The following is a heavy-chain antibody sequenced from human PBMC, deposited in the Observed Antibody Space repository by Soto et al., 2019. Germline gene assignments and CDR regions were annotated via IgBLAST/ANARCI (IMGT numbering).Heavy chain of an antibody. CDR2: IYYSGST. CDR1: GGSISSGGYY. V-gene: IGHV4-31*03. Sequence: LSLTCTVSGGSISSGGYYWSWIRQHPGKGLEWIGYIYYSGSTYYNPSLKSRVTISVDTSKNQFSLKLSSVTAADTAVYYCARDKDSSGYYFDYWGQGTLVTVSS. CDR3: ARDKDSSGYYFDY. D-gene: IGHD3-22*01. J-gene: IGHJ4*02.